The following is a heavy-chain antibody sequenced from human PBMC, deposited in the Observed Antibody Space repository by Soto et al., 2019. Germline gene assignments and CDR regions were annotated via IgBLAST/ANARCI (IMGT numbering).Heavy chain of an antibody. Sequence: GGSLRLSCAASGFTFSSYAMSWVRQAPGKGLEWVSAISGSGGSTYYADSVKGRFTISRDNSKNTLYLQMNSLRAEDTAVYYCAKSHYVWGSYRWYYFDYWGRGTLVTVSS. D-gene: IGHD3-16*02. CDR1: GFTFSSYA. J-gene: IGHJ4*02. CDR3: AKSHYVWGSYRWYYFDY. CDR2: ISGSGGST. V-gene: IGHV3-23*01.